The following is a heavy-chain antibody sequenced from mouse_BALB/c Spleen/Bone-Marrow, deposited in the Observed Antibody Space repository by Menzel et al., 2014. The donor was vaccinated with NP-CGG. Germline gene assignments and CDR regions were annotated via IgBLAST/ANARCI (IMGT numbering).Heavy chain of an antibody. J-gene: IGHJ3*01. CDR2: INPSTGYT. CDR1: GYTFTSYW. Sequence: QVQLKQSGAELAKPGDSVKMSCKASGYTFTSYWMHWVKQRPGQGLEWIGYINPSTGYTEYNQNFKDKATLTADKSSSTAYMQLSSLTSEDSSVYYCARRAYGSYGFPYRGQGTLVTVSA. CDR3: ARRAYGSYGFPY. V-gene: IGHV1-7*01. D-gene: IGHD1-1*01.